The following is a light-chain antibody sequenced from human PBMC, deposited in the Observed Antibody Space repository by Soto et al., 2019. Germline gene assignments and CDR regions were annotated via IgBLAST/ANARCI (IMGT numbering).Light chain of an antibody. CDR3: QSYDSSLSARYV. CDR2: GNS. CDR1: SSNIGAGYD. Sequence: SSLTQPPSVSGAPGQMVTISCTGSSSNIGAGYDVHWYQQLPGTAPKLLIYGNSNRPSGVPDRFSGSKSGTSASLAITGLQAEDEADYYCQSYDSSLSARYVFGTGTKVTVL. V-gene: IGLV1-40*01. J-gene: IGLJ1*01.